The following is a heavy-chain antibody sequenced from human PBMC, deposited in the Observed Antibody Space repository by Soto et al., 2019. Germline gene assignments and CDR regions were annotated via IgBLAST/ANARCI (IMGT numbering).Heavy chain of an antibody. D-gene: IGHD3-22*01. V-gene: IGHV3-23*01. CDR2: ITATGDRT. J-gene: IGHJ4*02. Sequence: GGSLRLSCADSGFRFSSYSMSWVRQTPGKWLEWVAAITATGDRTYYADSVTGRLTISRDNSKKTHYLQMTSLRAEDTAMYYCATMNGYFEYWGQGTPVTVSS. CDR3: ATMNGYFEY. CDR1: GFRFSSYS.